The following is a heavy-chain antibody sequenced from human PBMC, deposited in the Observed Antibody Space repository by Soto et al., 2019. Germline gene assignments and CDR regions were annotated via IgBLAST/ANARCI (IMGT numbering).Heavy chain of an antibody. J-gene: IGHJ1*01. CDR3: AGDGCRSGGVEYSPQ. V-gene: IGHV1-69*08. Sequence: QVQLVQSVAEVKKPGSSVKVSCKASGGTFSSYTISWVRKAPGQGLEWMGRIIPILGIANYAQKFQGRVTITADKSTSTAYMELRSLRSEDTAVYYCAGDGCRSGGVEYSPQWGQGTLVTVSS. D-gene: IGHD3-3*01. CDR2: IIPILGIA. CDR1: GGTFSSYT.